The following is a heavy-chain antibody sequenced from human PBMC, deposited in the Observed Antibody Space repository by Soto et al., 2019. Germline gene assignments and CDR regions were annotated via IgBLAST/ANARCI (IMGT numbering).Heavy chain of an antibody. J-gene: IGHJ4*02. D-gene: IGHD3-22*01. V-gene: IGHV4-59*01. CDR2: IYYSGST. CDR3: ARATRSGYYPYYFDY. CDR1: GGSISSYY. Sequence: SETLSLTCTVSGGSISSYYWSWIRQPPGKGLEWIGYIYYSGSTNYNPSLKSRVTISVDMSKNQFSLKLSSVTAADTAVYYCARATRSGYYPYYFDYWGQGTLVTVSS.